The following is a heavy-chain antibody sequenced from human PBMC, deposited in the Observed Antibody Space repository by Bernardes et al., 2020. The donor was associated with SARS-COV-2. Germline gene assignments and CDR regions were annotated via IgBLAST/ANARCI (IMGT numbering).Heavy chain of an antibody. CDR3: AKGRRDGESRRSVDY. CDR2: IWYDGSNK. Sequence: GGSLRLSCAASGFTFSTYAMHWVRQAPGKGLEWVAVIWYDGSNKYYVNSVKGRFTISRDNSKNTLSLQMNSLRADDTAVYYCAKGRRDGESRRSVDYWGQGTLVTVSS. V-gene: IGHV3-33*06. CDR1: GFTFSTYA. J-gene: IGHJ4*02. D-gene: IGHD4-17*01.